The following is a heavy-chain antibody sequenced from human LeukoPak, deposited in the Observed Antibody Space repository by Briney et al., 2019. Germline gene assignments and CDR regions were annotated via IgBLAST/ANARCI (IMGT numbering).Heavy chain of an antibody. J-gene: IGHJ6*02. CDR2: IYYSGST. CDR1: GGSISSYY. Sequence: SEALSLTCTVYGGSISSYYWSLIRQPPGKGLEWIGYIYYSGSTNYNPSLKSRVTISVDTSKNQFSLKLSSVTAADTAVYYCAKDSGNYYYYYGMDVWGQGTTVTVSS. D-gene: IGHD1-26*01. V-gene: IGHV4-59*01. CDR3: AKDSGNYYYYYGMDV.